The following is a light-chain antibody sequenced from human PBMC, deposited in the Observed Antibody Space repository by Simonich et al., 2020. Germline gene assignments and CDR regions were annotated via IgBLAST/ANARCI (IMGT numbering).Light chain of an antibody. V-gene: IGKV4-1*01. CDR2: CAS. CDR1: QSVLYSSNNKNY. Sequence: DIVMTQSPDSLAVSLGERAPINCKSSQSVLYSSNNKNYLAWYQQTPGQPPKLLIYCASTRDSGVLDRFSGSGSGTDFTLTISSLRAEDVAVYYCQQYYSTPFTFGPGTKVDIK. CDR3: QQYYSTPFT. J-gene: IGKJ3*01.